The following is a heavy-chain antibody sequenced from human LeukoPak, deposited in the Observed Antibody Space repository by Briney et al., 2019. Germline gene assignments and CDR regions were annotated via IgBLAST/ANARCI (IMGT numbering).Heavy chain of an antibody. CDR2: ISSNGGST. D-gene: IGHD5-12*01. J-gene: IGHJ6*02. CDR3: VKDHSGYDYDYYGMDV. V-gene: IGHV3-64D*09. CDR1: GFTFSSYA. Sequence: GGSLRLSCSASGFTFSSYAMHCVRQAPGKGLEYVSAISSNGGSTYYADSVKGRFTISRDNSKNTLYLQMSSLRAEDTAVYYCVKDHSGYDYDYYGMDVWGQGTTVTVSS.